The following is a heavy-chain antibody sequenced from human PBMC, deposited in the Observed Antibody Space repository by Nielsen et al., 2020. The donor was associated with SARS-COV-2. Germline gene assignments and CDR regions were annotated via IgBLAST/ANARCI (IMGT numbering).Heavy chain of an antibody. J-gene: IGHJ5*02. V-gene: IGHV4-34*01. CDR2: IYHSGST. Sequence: WIRQPPGKGLEWIGEIYHSGSTNYNPSLKSRVTISVDTSKNQFSLKLSSVTAADTAVYYCARPPYDYVWGSYRRGFWFDPWGQGTLVTVSS. D-gene: IGHD3-16*02. CDR3: ARPPYDYVWGSYRRGFWFDP.